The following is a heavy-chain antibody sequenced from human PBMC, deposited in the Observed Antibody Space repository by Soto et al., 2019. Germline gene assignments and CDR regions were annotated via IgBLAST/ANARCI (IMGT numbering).Heavy chain of an antibody. CDR3: ARLNIPHSSSWYPPVDY. CDR2: ISAYNGNT. V-gene: IGHV1-18*01. CDR1: GYTFTSYG. J-gene: IGHJ4*02. Sequence: QVQLVQSGAEVKKPGASVKVSCKASGYTFTSYGISWVRQAPGQGLEWMGWISAYNGNTNYAQKLQGRVTMTTDTSTSPAYMELRSLRSDDTAVYYCARLNIPHSSSWYPPVDYWGQGTLVTVSS. D-gene: IGHD6-13*01.